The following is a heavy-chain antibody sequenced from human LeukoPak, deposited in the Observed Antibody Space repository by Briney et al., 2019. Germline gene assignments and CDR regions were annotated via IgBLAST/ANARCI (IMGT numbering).Heavy chain of an antibody. J-gene: IGHJ4*02. Sequence: GGSLRLSCAASGFTFGSYWMSWVRQTPGKGLEWVANIKVDGSETYYVDSVKGRFTISRDNAKNSLYLQMDSLRAEDTAVYYCGREIPWGAVTLDYWGQGTLFTVSS. D-gene: IGHD1-26*01. CDR1: GFTFGSYW. CDR2: IKVDGSET. V-gene: IGHV3-7*01. CDR3: GREIPWGAVTLDY.